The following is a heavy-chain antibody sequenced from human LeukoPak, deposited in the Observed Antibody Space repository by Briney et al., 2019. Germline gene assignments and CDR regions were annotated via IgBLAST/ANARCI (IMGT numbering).Heavy chain of an antibody. J-gene: IGHJ4*02. CDR1: GFTFSSYN. Sequence: PGGSLRLSCAASGFTFSSYNFNWVRQAPGKGLEWVSSISSGSFIYYANSVKGRFTISRDNAKNSLYLQMNSLRAEDTAVYYCARDSSWELPDYWGQGTLVTVSS. V-gene: IGHV3-21*01. D-gene: IGHD1-26*01. CDR3: ARDSSWELPDY. CDR2: ISSGSFI.